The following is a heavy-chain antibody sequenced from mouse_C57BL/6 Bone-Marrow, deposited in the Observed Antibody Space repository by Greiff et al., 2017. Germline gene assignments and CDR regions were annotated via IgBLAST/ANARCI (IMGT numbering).Heavy chain of an antibody. Sequence: VQLQQSGAELARPGASVKLSCKASGYTFTSYGISWVKQRTGQGLEWIGEIYPRSGNTYYNEKFKGKATLTADKSSSTAYMELRSLTSEDSAVYFCANGYYGNKRFAYWGKRTLVTVAA. D-gene: IGHD2-1*01. J-gene: IGHJ3*01. V-gene: IGHV1-81*01. CDR2: IYPRSGNT. CDR3: ANGYYGNKRFAY. CDR1: GYTFTSYG.